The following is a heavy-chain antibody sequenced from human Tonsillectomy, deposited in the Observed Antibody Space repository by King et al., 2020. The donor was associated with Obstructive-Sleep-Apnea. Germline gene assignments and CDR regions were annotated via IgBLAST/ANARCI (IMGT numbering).Heavy chain of an antibody. CDR1: GFTFSSYA. Sequence: VQLVESGGGLVQPGGSLILSCAASGFTFSSYAMSWVRQAPGKGLEGVSAISGSGGSTYYADSVEGRFTISRDNSKNTLYLQMNSLRAEDTAVYYCAKAPSPLEYYFDYWGQGTLVTVSS. CDR3: AKAPSPLEYYFDY. V-gene: IGHV3-23*04. D-gene: IGHD3-16*02. J-gene: IGHJ4*02. CDR2: ISGSGGST.